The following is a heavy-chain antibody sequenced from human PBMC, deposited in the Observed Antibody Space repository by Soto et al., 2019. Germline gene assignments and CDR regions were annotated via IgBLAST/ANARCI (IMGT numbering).Heavy chain of an antibody. CDR1: PVTFSYDG. CDR3: ARGSTDSYPGSRIFDF. D-gene: IGHD3-10*01. Sequence: QVQLVESGGGVVQPGRSLRLSCVASPVTFSYDGMHWVRQAPGKGLEWVAVIWHDGSSVYYADSVNGRFTISRDNSKNTLYLQMNSLRDEDTAVYFCARGSTDSYPGSRIFDFWGRGTLVTVSS. J-gene: IGHJ4*02. CDR2: IWHDGSSV. V-gene: IGHV3-33*01.